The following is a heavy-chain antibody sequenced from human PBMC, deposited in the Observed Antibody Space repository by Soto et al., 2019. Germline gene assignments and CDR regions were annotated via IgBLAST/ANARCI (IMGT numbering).Heavy chain of an antibody. CDR2: IWYDGSNK. J-gene: IGHJ6*02. D-gene: IGHD3-3*01. V-gene: IGHV3-33*01. CDR1: GFTFSNYG. Sequence: QVQLVESGGGVVQPGRSLRLSCAASGFTFSNYGMHWVRQAPGKGLEWVAVIWYDGSNKYCADSVKGRFTISRDNSKNTLYLQMNSLRAEDTAVYYCARVGHPRTYYDFWSGYYYYGMDVWGQGTTVTVSS. CDR3: ARVGHPRTYYDFWSGYYYYGMDV.